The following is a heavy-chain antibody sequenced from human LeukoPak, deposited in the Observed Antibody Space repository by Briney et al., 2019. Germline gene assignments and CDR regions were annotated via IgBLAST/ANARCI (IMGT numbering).Heavy chain of an antibody. Sequence: ASVKVSCKASGYTFTGYYMHWVRQAPGQGLEWMGWINPNSGGTNYAQKFQGRVTMTRDTSISTAYMELGRLRSDDTAVYYCARDQMAATSRGWFDPWGQGTLVTVSS. CDR3: ARDQMAATSRGWFDP. CDR2: INPNSGGT. V-gene: IGHV1-2*02. D-gene: IGHD2-2*01. CDR1: GYTFTGYY. J-gene: IGHJ5*02.